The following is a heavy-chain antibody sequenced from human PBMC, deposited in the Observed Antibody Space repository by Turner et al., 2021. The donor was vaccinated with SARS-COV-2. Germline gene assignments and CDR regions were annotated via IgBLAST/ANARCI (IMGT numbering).Heavy chain of an antibody. Sequence: QVQLMESGGGVVQPGRYLRLSCAASGFTFSSYGMHWVRQAPGKGLEWVAGISYDGSNKYDADSVKGRFTISRDNSKNTLYLQMNSLRAEDTAVYYCAKDGAPFLLYFGEPTFYFDYLGQGTLVTVSS. CDR1: GFTFSSYG. D-gene: IGHD3-10*01. CDR3: AKDGAPFLLYFGEPTFYFDY. V-gene: IGHV3-30*18. CDR2: ISYDGSNK. J-gene: IGHJ4*02.